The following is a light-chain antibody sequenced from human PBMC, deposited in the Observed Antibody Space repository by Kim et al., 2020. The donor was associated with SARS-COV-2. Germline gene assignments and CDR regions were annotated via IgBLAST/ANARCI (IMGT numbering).Light chain of an antibody. J-gene: IGLJ2*01. CDR2: YND. V-gene: IGLV1-44*01. CDR3: AAWDDSLNGPV. CDR1: SSNIGGNT. Sequence: ELTQPPSASGTPGQRVTISCSGSSSNIGGNTVNWYQQLPGTAPKLVIYYNDQRPSGVPDRFSGSKSGTSASLAISGLQSEDEADYYCAAWDDSLNGPVFGGGTKVTVL.